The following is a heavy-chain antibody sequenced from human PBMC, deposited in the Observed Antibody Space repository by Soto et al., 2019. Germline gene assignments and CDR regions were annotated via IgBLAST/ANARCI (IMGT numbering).Heavy chain of an antibody. CDR2: IFTSGTT. CDR3: TRERYRYGFLIGIDS. D-gene: IGHD5-18*01. J-gene: IGHJ4*02. V-gene: IGHV3-66*01. CDR1: GFTVSNNH. Sequence: EVQLVESGGGLVQPGGSLRLSCAASGFTVSNNHLSWVRQAPGKGLEWVSVIFTSGTTFYAESVKGRFTISRDTSKNTVSLQMNSLRVEDTGLYYCTRERYRYGFLIGIDSWGQGALVSVSS.